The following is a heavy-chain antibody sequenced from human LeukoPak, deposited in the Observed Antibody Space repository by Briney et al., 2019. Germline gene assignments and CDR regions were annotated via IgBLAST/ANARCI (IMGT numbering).Heavy chain of an antibody. CDR1: GYTLTELS. CDR2: FDPEDGET. V-gene: IGHV1-24*01. Sequence: EASVKVSCKVSGYTLTELSMHWVRQAPGKGLEWMGGFDPEDGETIYAQKFQGRVTMTEDTSTDTAYMELSSLRSEDTAVYYCARGADYYDSSGYLYWGQGTLVTVSS. D-gene: IGHD3-22*01. J-gene: IGHJ4*02. CDR3: ARGADYYDSSGYLY.